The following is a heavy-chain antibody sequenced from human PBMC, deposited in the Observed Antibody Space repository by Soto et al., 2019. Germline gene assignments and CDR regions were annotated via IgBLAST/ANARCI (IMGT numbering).Heavy chain of an antibody. V-gene: IGHV4-39*07. CDR1: GDSISSSTYF. J-gene: IGHJ4*02. CDR2: IYYSGST. Sequence: SETLSLTCTVSGDSISSSTYFWGWVRQPPGKGLEWIGTIYYSGSTYYNPSLKSRVTISVDTSKNQFSLKLSSVTAADTSVYYCARFDYYDSSGYLDLGPKRGQGTLVTVSS. CDR3: ARFDYYDSSGYLDLGPK. D-gene: IGHD3-22*01.